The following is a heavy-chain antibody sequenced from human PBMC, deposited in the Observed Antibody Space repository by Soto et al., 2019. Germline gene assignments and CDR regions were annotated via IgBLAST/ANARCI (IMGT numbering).Heavy chain of an antibody. Sequence: QVQVVESGGGVVQPGTSLRLSCAASGFTFSVSAIHWVRQAPGKGLEWVAVISSDGSHQYYADSVRGRFTTSRDNPKNTLYLQMNSLRAEDTAVYYCARPYCRSTRCYLYYYGMDVWGPGTTVTVSS. D-gene: IGHD2-2*01. V-gene: IGHV3-30-3*01. J-gene: IGHJ6*02. CDR2: ISSDGSHQ. CDR1: GFTFSVSA. CDR3: ARPYCRSTRCYLYYYGMDV.